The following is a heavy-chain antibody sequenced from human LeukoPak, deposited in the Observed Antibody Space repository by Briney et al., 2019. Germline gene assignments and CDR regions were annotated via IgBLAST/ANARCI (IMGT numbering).Heavy chain of an antibody. CDR2: IKPDGSEK. J-gene: IGHJ4*02. V-gene: IGHV3-7*01. CDR3: ARDNWQGGYYFDY. D-gene: IGHD3-16*01. Sequence: QPGGSLRLSCAASGFAFSTYWMNWVRQAPGKGLEWVANIKPDGSEKFYLDSVKGRFTISRDNAKNSLYLQMNSLRAEDTAVYYCARDNWQGGYYFDYWGQGTLVTVSS. CDR1: GFAFSTYW.